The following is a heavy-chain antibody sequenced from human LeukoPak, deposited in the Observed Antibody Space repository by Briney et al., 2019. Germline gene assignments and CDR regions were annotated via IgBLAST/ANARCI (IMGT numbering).Heavy chain of an antibody. CDR2: IYPGDSAT. CDR3: ARGGYCSGGSCYSEDWFDP. J-gene: IGHJ5*02. D-gene: IGHD2-15*01. V-gene: IGHV5-51*01. CDR1: GYSFSTYW. Sequence: PGESLKIPCKGSGYSFSTYWVAWVRQRPGKGLEWVGIIYPGDSATRYSPSFQGQVTISADKSINTAYLQWSSLKASDTAMYYCARGGYCSGGSCYSEDWFDPWGQGTLVTVSS.